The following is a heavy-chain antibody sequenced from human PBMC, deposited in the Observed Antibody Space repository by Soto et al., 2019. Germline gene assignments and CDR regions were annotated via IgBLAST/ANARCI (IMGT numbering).Heavy chain of an antibody. V-gene: IGHV3-7*03. D-gene: IGHD1-1*01. Sequence: ESGGGLVQPGGSLRLSCAASGFTFSTYWMTWVRQPPGKGLEWVANMDQDGSETYYVDSVRGRFTVSRDNAKNSVYLQMDSLRAEDTAVYYCARDRNAAGSDYWGQGTLVTVSS. CDR1: GFTFSTYW. CDR2: MDQDGSET. CDR3: ARDRNAAGSDY. J-gene: IGHJ4*02.